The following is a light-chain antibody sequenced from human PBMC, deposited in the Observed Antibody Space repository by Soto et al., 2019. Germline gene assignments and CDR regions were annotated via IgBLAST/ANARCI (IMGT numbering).Light chain of an antibody. CDR3: QQYNSWPIT. Sequence: DIVMTQSPATLSVSPGERATLSCRASQSVSSNLAWYQQKPGQAPRLLIYGASTRATDIPARFSGSGSGTEFTLTISSLQSEDFAVYYCQQYNSWPITVGQGTRLEIK. CDR2: GAS. J-gene: IGKJ5*01. V-gene: IGKV3-15*01. CDR1: QSVSSN.